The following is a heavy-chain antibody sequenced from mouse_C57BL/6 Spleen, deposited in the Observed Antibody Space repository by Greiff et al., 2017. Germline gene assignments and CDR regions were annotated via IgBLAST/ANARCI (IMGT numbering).Heavy chain of an antibody. CDR3: AREESYYGSSPSYFDD. V-gene: IGHV1-80*01. CDR2: IYPGDGDT. J-gene: IGHJ2*01. D-gene: IGHD1-1*01. Sequence: QVQLKESGAELVKPGASVTISCKASGYAFSSYWMNWVKQRPGKGLERIGQIYPGDGDTNYNGKFKGKATLTAAKSSSTDYMQLRSLTSEDSEVYFCAREESYYGSSPSYFDDWGQGTTLTVAS. CDR1: GYAFSSYW.